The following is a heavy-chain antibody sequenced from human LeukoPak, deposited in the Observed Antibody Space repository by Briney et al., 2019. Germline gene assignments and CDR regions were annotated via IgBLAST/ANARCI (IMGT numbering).Heavy chain of an antibody. Sequence: SETLSLTCTVSGGSISSGGYYWSWIRQHPGKGLEWIGYIYYSGSTYYNPSPKSRVTISVDTSKNQFSLKLSSVTAADTAVYYCARDGNYYDSSGIRYDAFDIWGQGTMVTVSS. CDR3: ARDGNYYDSSGIRYDAFDI. D-gene: IGHD3-22*01. J-gene: IGHJ3*02. CDR1: GGSISSGGYY. V-gene: IGHV4-31*03. CDR2: IYYSGST.